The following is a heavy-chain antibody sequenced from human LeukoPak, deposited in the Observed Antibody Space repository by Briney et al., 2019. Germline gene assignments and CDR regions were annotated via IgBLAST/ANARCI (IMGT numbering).Heavy chain of an antibody. V-gene: IGHV1-58*02. J-gene: IGHJ5*02. CDR3: AAGTADGFDP. Sequence: GASVQVPCKASGFTFTSSAMQWVRQARGQRLEWIGWIVVGSGNTNYAQKFQERVTITRDMSTSTAYMELSSLRSEDTAVYYCAAGTADGFDPWGQGTLVTVSS. CDR2: IVVGSGNT. CDR1: GFTFTSSA.